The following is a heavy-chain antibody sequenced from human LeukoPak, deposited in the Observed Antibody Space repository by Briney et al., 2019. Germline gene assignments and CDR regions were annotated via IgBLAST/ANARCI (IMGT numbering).Heavy chain of an antibody. J-gene: IGHJ4*02. CDR1: GGSISSYY. V-gene: IGHV4-59*01. Sequence: SKTPSVTCIVSGGSISSYYWSWIRQAPWKRLGWIWYIYYSGSTNYNPSLKSRVTISVGPSKNPFSPKLSSVNAADTAVYYWARDYYGTFDYWGQGTLVTVSS. CDR3: ARDYYGTFDY. D-gene: IGHD3-22*01. CDR2: IYYSGST.